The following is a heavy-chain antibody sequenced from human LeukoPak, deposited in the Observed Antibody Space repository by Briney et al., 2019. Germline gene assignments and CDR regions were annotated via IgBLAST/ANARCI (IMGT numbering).Heavy chain of an antibody. CDR3: AREAMYSSGWYFDY. V-gene: IGHV4-4*02. CDR2: IYHSGSP. D-gene: IGHD6-19*01. Sequence: SGTLSLTCAVSGGSISSNNWWGWVRQPPGKGLEWIGEIYHSGSPNYNPSLKSRVTISVDTSKNQFSLKLSSATAADTAVYYCAREAMYSSGWYFDYWGQGTLVTVSS. CDR1: GGSISSNNW. J-gene: IGHJ4*02.